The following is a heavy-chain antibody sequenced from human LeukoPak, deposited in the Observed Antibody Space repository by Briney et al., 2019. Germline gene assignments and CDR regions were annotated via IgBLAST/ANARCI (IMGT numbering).Heavy chain of an antibody. J-gene: IGHJ6*02. Sequence: ASETLSLTCTVSGGSISSYSWSWIRQPAGKGLEWIGRIYTSGSTNYNPSLKSRVTMSVDTSKNQFSLKLSSVAAADTAVYYCARDVRYYGMDVWGQGTTVTVSS. CDR1: GGSISSYS. CDR2: IYTSGST. V-gene: IGHV4-4*07. CDR3: ARDVRYYGMDV.